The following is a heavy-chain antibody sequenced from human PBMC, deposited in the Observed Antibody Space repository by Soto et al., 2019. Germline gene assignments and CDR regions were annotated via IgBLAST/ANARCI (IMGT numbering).Heavy chain of an antibody. V-gene: IGHV1-69*12. J-gene: IGHJ6*02. CDR3: ARPFDTATPWSYYYGRDV. CDR2: IIPIFGTA. CDR1: GGTFSSYA. Sequence: QVQLVQSGAEVKKPGSSVKVSCKASGGTFSSYAISWVRQAPGQGLEWMGGIIPIFGTANYAQKFQGRVTITADESTSTAYMELSSLRSEDTAVYYGARPFDTATPWSYYYGRDVWGQGTTVTVSS. D-gene: IGHD5-18*01.